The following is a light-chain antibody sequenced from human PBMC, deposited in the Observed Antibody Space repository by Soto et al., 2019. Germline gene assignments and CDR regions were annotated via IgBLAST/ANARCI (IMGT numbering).Light chain of an antibody. Sequence: EIVMTQSPATLSVSPGERATISCRASQSVSSNLAWYQQKPGQAPRLLISGASTRATGIPARFSGSGSGTEFNLTITSLKSEEGAVYYCQQYNDWPPWKFGQGTKV. J-gene: IGKJ1*01. V-gene: IGKV3-15*01. CDR2: GAS. CDR1: QSVSSN. CDR3: QQYNDWPPWK.